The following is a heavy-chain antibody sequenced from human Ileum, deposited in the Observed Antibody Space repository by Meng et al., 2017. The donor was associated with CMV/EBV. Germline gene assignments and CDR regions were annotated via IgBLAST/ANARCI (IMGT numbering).Heavy chain of an antibody. CDR1: GGPISSSY. J-gene: IGHJ2*01. D-gene: IGHD6-13*01. CDR2: IYTGGNT. Sequence: QVQLQESGSTLVKSSDTLSLTCTVSGGPISSSYWSCIRQPAGKVLEGIGRIYTGGNTRYNPSFKSRVTMSVDTSKNQFSLKLISVTAADTAVYYCAREEGSSWYWYFDLWGRGTLVTVSS. CDR3: AREEGSSWYWYFDL. V-gene: IGHV4-4*07.